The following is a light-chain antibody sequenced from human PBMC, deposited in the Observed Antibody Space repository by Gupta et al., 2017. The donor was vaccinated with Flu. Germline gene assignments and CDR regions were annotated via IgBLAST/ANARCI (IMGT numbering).Light chain of an antibody. Sequence: IVLTQSPGTLSLSPGERATLSCRASQSVSSSYLAWYQQKPGQSPRLLIYGASSRATGIPDRSTGSRSGTAFTLTIRILEPATFPVAYCRQNGSSLPTFHQASK. J-gene: IGKJ1*01. CDR2: GAS. V-gene: IGKV3-20*01. CDR1: QSVSSSY. CDR3: RQNGSSLPT.